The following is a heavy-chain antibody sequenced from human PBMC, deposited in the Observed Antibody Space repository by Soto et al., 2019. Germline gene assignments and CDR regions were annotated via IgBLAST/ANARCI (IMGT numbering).Heavy chain of an antibody. CDR2: VKSKTDGGTT. Sequence: EVHLVESGGGLVKPGGSLRLSCAASGFIFSNAWINWVRQAPGKGLEWVGRVKSKTDGGTTDFAAPVKGRFAISRDHSKHMVYLEMNSLKTEDTAIYYCTTDSYMTNIIVRFDYWGHGILDTVSS. CDR3: TTDSYMTNIIVRFDY. J-gene: IGHJ4*01. CDR1: GFIFSNAW. D-gene: IGHD4-17*01. V-gene: IGHV3-15*07.